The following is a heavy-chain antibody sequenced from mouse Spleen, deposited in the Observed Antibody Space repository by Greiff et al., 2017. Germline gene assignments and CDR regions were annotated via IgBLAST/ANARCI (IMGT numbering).Heavy chain of an antibody. J-gene: IGHJ4*01. D-gene: IGHD2-4*01. Sequence: QVQLQQSGAELVRPGTSVKVSCKASGYAFTNYLIEWVKQRPGQGLEWIGVINPGSGGTNYNEKFKGKATLTADKSSSTAYMQLSSLTSEDSAVYFCARGADYDYAMDYWGQGTSVTVSS. CDR3: ARGADYDYAMDY. CDR2: INPGSGGT. CDR1: GYAFTNYL. V-gene: IGHV1-54*01.